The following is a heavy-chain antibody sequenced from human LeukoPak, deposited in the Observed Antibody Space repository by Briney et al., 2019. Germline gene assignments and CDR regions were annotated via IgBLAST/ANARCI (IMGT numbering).Heavy chain of an antibody. V-gene: IGHV4-39*07. D-gene: IGHD1-1*01. CDR1: GGSISSSSYY. Sequence: PSETLSLTRTVSGGSISSSSYYWGWIRQPPGKGLEWIGSIYYSGSTYYNPSLKSRVTISVDTSKNQFSLKLSSVTAADTAVYYCARQNGRRLPYFDYWGQGTLVTVSS. J-gene: IGHJ4*02. CDR2: IYYSGST. CDR3: ARQNGRRLPYFDY.